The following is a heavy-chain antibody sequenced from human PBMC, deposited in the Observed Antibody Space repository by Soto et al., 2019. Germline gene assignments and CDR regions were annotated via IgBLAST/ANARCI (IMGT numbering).Heavy chain of an antibody. Sequence: QLQLQESGPGLVKPSETLSLTCSVSGGSISSTGHYWGWIRQPPGKGLEWIGNICYAGRPYYNPSLKSRVTISVDTSKNHFSLALTSVTAADTAVYYCARLMGVVTVDYWGQGALVTVSS. CDR2: ICYAGRP. CDR3: ARLMGVVTVDY. V-gene: IGHV4-39*02. CDR1: GGSISSTGHY. D-gene: IGHD2-21*02. J-gene: IGHJ4*02.